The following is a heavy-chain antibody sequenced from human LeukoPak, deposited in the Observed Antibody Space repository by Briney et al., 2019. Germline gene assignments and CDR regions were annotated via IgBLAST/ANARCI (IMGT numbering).Heavy chain of an antibody. D-gene: IGHD3-9*01. CDR3: TTIPLRYFDWLQPYYFDY. V-gene: IGHV3-15*01. CDR1: GFTFSNAW. J-gene: IGHJ4*02. CDR2: IKSKTDGGTT. Sequence: GGSLRLSCAASGFTFSNAWMSWVRQAPGKGLEWVGRIKSKTDGGTTDYAAPVKGRFTISRDDSKNTLYLQMNSLKTEDTAVYYCTTIPLRYFDWLQPYYFDYWGQGTLVTVSS.